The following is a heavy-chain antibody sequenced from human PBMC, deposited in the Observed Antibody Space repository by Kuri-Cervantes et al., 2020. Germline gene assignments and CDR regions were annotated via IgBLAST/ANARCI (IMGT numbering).Heavy chain of an antibody. D-gene: IGHD4-17*01. V-gene: IGHV3-21*01. Sequence: GESLKISCAASGFTFSIYSMNWVRQAPGKGLEWVSSISSSSSYIYYADSVKGRFTISRDNAKNSLYLQMNSLRAEDTAVYYCVRDLYGAGPFWGQGTLVTVSS. CDR1: GFTFSIYS. CDR3: VRDLYGAGPF. CDR2: ISSSSSYI. J-gene: IGHJ4*02.